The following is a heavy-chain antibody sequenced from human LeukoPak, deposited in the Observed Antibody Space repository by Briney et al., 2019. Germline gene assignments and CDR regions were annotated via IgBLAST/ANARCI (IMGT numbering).Heavy chain of an antibody. Sequence: ASVKVSCKASGYTFTGYYMHWVRQAPGQGLEWVGWINPNSGGTNYAQKFQGRVTMTSDTSISTAYMELSRLRSDDTAVYYCARGYCSSTSCYSFYGMDVWGQGTTVTVSS. CDR2: INPNSGGT. CDR3: ARGYCSSTSCYSFYGMDV. CDR1: GYTFTGYY. J-gene: IGHJ6*02. V-gene: IGHV1-2*02. D-gene: IGHD2-2*01.